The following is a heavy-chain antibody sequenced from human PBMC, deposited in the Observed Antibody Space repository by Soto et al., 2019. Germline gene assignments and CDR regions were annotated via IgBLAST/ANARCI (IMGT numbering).Heavy chain of an antibody. CDR1: GFTFSNYW. V-gene: IGHV3-7*03. CDR3: ARERGSKSMDV. J-gene: IGHJ6*02. Sequence: LSLSCAASGFTFSNYWMTWVRQAPGKGLEWVANIRQDGSEGSYVDSVKGRFTISRDNAKVSLFLQMNSLRAEDTAVYYCARERGSKSMDVWGQGTTVTVYS. D-gene: IGHD2-15*01. CDR2: IRQDGSEG.